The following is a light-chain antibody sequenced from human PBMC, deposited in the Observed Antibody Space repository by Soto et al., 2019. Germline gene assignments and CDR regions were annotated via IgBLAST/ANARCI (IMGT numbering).Light chain of an antibody. Sequence: QSALTQPASVSGSPGQSITISCTATSSDVGGYNSVSWYQQHPGKAPKLVIYEVSNRPSGVSNRFSGSKSGNTAALTISGLQAEDEADYYCSSYTTSSTILDVFATGTKLTAL. V-gene: IGLV2-14*01. J-gene: IGLJ1*01. CDR2: EVS. CDR1: SSDVGGYNS. CDR3: SSYTTSSTILDV.